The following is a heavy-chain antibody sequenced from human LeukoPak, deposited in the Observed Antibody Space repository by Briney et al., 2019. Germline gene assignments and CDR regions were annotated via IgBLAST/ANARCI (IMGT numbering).Heavy chain of an antibody. J-gene: IGHJ3*02. V-gene: IGHV3-23*01. D-gene: IGHD3-22*01. CDR2: ISGSGGST. CDR1: GFTFSSYA. CDR3: AKVNDSSGYPDI. Sequence: GGSLRLSCAASGFTFSSYAMSWVRQAPGNGLEWVSAISGSGGSTYYADSVKGRFTISRDNSKNTLYLQMNSLRAEDTAVYYCAKVNDSSGYPDIWGQGTMVTVSS.